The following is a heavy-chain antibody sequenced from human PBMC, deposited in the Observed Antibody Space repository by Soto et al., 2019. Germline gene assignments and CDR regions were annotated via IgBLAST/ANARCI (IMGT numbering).Heavy chain of an antibody. CDR3: SKDRYYDSSALQGYFDY. CDR1: GFTFSSYA. CDR2: ISYDGRNK. V-gene: IGHV3-30*04. Sequence: GGSQRLSCAASGFTFSSYAMHWVRQAPGKGLEWVAVISYDGRNKYYADSVKGRFTISRDNSKNTLYLQMNSLRAEDTAVYYCSKDRYYDSSALQGYFDYWGQGTLVTVSS. D-gene: IGHD3-22*01. J-gene: IGHJ4*02.